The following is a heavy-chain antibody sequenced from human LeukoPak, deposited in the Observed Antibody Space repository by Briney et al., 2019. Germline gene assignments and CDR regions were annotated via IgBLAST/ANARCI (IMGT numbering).Heavy chain of an antibody. CDR3: AREPKY. CDR1: GFTFSSYA. CDR2: ISYDGGNK. Sequence: GGSLRLSCAASGFTFSSYAMHWVRQAPGKGLEWVAVISYDGGNKYYADSVKGRFTISRDNSKNTLYLQMNSLKDEDTAVYYCAREPKYWGQGTLVTVSS. J-gene: IGHJ4*02. V-gene: IGHV3-30-3*01.